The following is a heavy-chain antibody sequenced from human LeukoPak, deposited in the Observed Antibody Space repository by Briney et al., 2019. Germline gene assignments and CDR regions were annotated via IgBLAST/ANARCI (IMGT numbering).Heavy chain of an antibody. Sequence: PGGSLRLSCAAAGLTFSDYWMTWVRQAPGKGLEWVANIKQDGSAKYYVDSVQGRFTISRDNAKNSLYLQMNSLRAEDTAIYYCVRQHNSSWLQFFDYWGQGTLVTVSS. D-gene: IGHD6-13*01. V-gene: IGHV3-7*04. J-gene: IGHJ4*02. CDR2: IKQDGSAK. CDR1: GLTFSDYW. CDR3: VRQHNSSWLQFFDY.